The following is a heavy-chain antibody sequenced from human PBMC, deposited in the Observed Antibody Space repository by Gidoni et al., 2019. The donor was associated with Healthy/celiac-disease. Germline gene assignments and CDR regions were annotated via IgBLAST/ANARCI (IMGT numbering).Heavy chain of an antibody. J-gene: IGHJ4*02. D-gene: IGHD4-17*01. CDR1: GGSISSRSYY. V-gene: IGHV4-39*01. CDR3: ARTERWLHEGLLFDY. CDR2: IYYSGST. Sequence: QLPLQESGPGLVKPSETLSLTCTVSGGSISSRSYYWGWLRQPPGKGLEWIGSIYYSGSTYYNPSLKSRVTISVDTSKNQFSLKLSSVTAADTAVYYCARTERWLHEGLLFDYWGQGTLVTVSS.